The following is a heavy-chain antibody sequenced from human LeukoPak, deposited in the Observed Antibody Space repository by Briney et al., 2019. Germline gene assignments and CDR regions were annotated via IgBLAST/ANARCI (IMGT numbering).Heavy chain of an antibody. J-gene: IGHJ4*02. CDR2: ISGSGGDT. CDR1: GFTFGNYL. CDR3: AKDLGSVVTPPSLDF. V-gene: IGHV3-23*01. D-gene: IGHD4-23*01. Sequence: GGSLRLSCAASGFTFGNYLMHWGRQAPGKGLEWVSAISGSGGDTYYADSVKGRFTISRDNSKNTLYLQMSSLRAEDTAVYYCAKDLGSVVTPPSLDFWGQGTLVTVSS.